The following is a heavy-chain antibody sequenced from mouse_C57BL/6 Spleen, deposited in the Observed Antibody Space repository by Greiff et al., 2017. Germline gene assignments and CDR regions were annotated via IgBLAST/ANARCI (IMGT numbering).Heavy chain of an antibody. CDR2: IDPSDSYT. CDR1: GYTFTSYW. Sequence: QVQLQQPGAELVKPGASVKLSCKASGYTFTSYWMQWVKQRPGQGLEWIGEIDPSDSYTNYNQKFKGKATLTVDTSSSTAYMQLSSLTSEDSAVYYCARYYYGSSYSDYWGQGTTLTVSS. J-gene: IGHJ2*01. CDR3: ARYYYGSSYSDY. D-gene: IGHD1-1*01. V-gene: IGHV1-50*01.